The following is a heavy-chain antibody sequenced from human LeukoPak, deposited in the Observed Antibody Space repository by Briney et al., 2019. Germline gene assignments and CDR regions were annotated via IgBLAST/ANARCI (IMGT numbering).Heavy chain of an antibody. CDR1: GGSLSGYY. J-gene: IGHJ3*02. V-gene: IGHV4-34*01. CDR2: INHSGST. CDR3: ARTMVRGVDAFDI. Sequence: SETLSLTCAVYGGSLSGYYWSWIRQPPGKGLEWIGEINHSGSTNYNPSLKSRVTISVDTSKNQFSLKLSSVTAADTAVYYCARTMVRGVDAFDIWGQGTMVTVSS. D-gene: IGHD3-10*01.